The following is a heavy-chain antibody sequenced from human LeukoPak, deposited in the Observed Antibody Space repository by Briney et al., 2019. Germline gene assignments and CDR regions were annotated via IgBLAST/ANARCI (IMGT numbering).Heavy chain of an antibody. V-gene: IGHV1-18*01. D-gene: IGHD3-3*01. CDR2: ISAYNGYT. CDR1: GYTFTSYG. Sequence: ASVKVSCKASGYTFTSYGISWVRQAPGQGLEWMGWISAYNGYTNYAQKLQGRVTMTTDTSTSTAYMELRSLRSDDTAVYYCARDVFLEWFEDYMDVWGKGTTVTVSS. J-gene: IGHJ6*03. CDR3: ARDVFLEWFEDYMDV.